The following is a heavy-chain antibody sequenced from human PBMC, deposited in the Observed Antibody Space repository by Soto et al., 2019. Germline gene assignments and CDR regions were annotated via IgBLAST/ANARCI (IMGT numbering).Heavy chain of an antibody. Sequence: EVQLVESGGGLVQPGRSLRLSCAASGFTFDDYAMHWVRQAPGKGLEWVSGISWNSGSIGYADSVKGRFTISRDNAKNSLYLQMNSLRAEDTALYYCAKDVHPGGFGELLYYFDYWGQGTLVTVSS. V-gene: IGHV3-9*01. J-gene: IGHJ4*02. CDR2: ISWNSGSI. CDR3: AKDVHPGGFGELLYYFDY. D-gene: IGHD3-10*01. CDR1: GFTFDDYA.